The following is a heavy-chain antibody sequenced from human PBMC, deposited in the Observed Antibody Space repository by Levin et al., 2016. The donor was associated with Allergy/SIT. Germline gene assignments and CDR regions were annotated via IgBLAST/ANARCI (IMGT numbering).Heavy chain of an antibody. CDR3: ARSKVKRGLYYYESSGYSYYFDY. Sequence: VRQMPGKGLEWIGEINHSGSTNYNPSLKSRVTISVDTSKNQFSLKLSSVTAADTAVYYCARSKVKRGLYYYESSGYSYYFDYWGQGTLVTVSS. D-gene: IGHD3-22*01. CDR2: INHSGST. J-gene: IGHJ4*02. V-gene: IGHV4-34*01.